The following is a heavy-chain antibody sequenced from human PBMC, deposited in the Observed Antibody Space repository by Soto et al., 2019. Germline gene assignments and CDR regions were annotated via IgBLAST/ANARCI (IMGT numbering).Heavy chain of an antibody. J-gene: IGHJ4*02. Sequence: PGGSLRRSCAASGFTFSSYALGWVRQDPGPGPECLSTTSGNGGSTHYADSVKGRFTISRDHSMNTLYLQMNSLRAEDTAIYYCAKGKANTVFGVNTLFDYWGQGP. CDR3: AKGKANTVFGVNTLFDY. D-gene: IGHD3-3*01. V-gene: IGHV3-23*01. CDR1: GFTFSSYA. CDR2: TSGNGGST.